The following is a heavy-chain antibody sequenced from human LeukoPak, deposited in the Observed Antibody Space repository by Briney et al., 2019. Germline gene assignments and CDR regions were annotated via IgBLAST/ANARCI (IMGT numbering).Heavy chain of an antibody. V-gene: IGHV3-48*01. CDR2: ISSSSSTI. Sequence: GGSLRLSCAASGFTFSSYSMNWVRQAPGKGLEWVSYISSSSSTIYYADSVKGRFTISRDNAKNSLYLQMNSLRAEDTAVYYCARDGYSLAFDIWGQGTMVTVSS. CDR1: GFTFSSYS. J-gene: IGHJ3*02. D-gene: IGHD5-18*01. CDR3: ARDGYSLAFDI.